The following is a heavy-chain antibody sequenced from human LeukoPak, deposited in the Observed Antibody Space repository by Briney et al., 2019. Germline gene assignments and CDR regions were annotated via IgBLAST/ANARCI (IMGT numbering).Heavy chain of an antibody. V-gene: IGHV3-23*01. D-gene: IGHD3-3*01. J-gene: IGHJ4*02. Sequence: GGSLRLSCAASGFTFSSYAMSWVRQAPGKGLEWVSAISGSGGSTYYADSVKGRFTISRDNSKNTQYLQMNSLRAEDTAVYYCASRSDFWSGYYRAPNSYYFDYWGQGTLVTVSS. CDR2: ISGSGGST. CDR1: GFTFSSYA. CDR3: ASRSDFWSGYYRAPNSYYFDY.